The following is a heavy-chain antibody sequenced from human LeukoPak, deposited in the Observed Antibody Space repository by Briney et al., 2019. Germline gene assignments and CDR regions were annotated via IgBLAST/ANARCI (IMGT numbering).Heavy chain of an antibody. J-gene: IGHJ4*02. D-gene: IGHD1-14*01. CDR2: ISYDGSNE. CDR3: AKGRISPDS. Sequence: GGSLRLSCAASGFMFSTYAMHWVRQAPGKGLEWVAVISYDGSNEYYADSVRGRFTISRDNSKNTLYLQMNSLRAEDTALYYCAKGRISPDSWGQGTQVTVSS. CDR1: GFMFSTYA. V-gene: IGHV3-30-3*01.